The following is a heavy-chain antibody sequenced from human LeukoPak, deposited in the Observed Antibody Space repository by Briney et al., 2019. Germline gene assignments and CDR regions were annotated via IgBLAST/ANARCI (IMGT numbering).Heavy chain of an antibody. CDR1: VVSVKDYY. V-gene: IGHV4-4*07. CDR3: VRDAGYYGLDV. Sequence: PSETLSLTCNVSVVSVKDYYWSWIRRSAGEGLEWIGRFSVSGSTRYNPSLTSRVTMSVDTSKNQLSLKLSSVTAADTAVYYCVRDAGYYGLDVWGQGTTVIVSS. CDR2: FSVSGST. J-gene: IGHJ6*02.